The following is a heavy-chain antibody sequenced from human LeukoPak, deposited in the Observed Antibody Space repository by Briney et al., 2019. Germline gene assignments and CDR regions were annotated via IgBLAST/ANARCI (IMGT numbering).Heavy chain of an antibody. CDR1: GGSISSGSYY. CDR2: IYTSGST. D-gene: IGHD6-13*01. CDR3: ARDVWAAAGTASDYYYYYYMDV. V-gene: IGHV4-61*02. J-gene: IGHJ6*03. Sequence: SQTLSLTCTVSGGSISSGSYYWSWIRQPAGKGLEWIGRIYTSGSTNYNPSLKSRVTISVDTSKNQFSLKLSSVTAADTAVYYCARDVWAAAGTASDYYYYYYMDVWGKGTTVTVSS.